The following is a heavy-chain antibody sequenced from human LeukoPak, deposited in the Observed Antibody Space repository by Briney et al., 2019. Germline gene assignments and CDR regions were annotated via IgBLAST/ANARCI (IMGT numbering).Heavy chain of an antibody. CDR3: ARGHIYCSGGSCYGDYYYGMDV. Sequence: SETLSLTCTVSSGSISSYYWSWIRQPPGKGLEWIGYIYYSGSTNYNPSLKSRVTISVDTSKNQFSLKLSSVTAADTAVYYCARGHIYCSGGSCYGDYYYGMDVWGQGTTVTVSS. J-gene: IGHJ6*02. V-gene: IGHV4-59*01. CDR1: SGSISSYY. D-gene: IGHD2-15*01. CDR2: IYYSGST.